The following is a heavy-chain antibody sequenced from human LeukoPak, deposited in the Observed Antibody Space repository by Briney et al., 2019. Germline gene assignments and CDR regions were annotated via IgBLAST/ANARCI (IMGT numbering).Heavy chain of an antibody. Sequence: GGSLRLSCAASGFTFSTYAMNWVRQAPGKGLEWVAAISDSGDRTFYADPVRGRFTISRDTSKNTLYLQIRVLRVVDTAVYYCAKDFLSNDFDSRGYWRYWGRGTLVTVSS. V-gene: IGHV3-23*01. CDR2: ISDSGDRT. J-gene: IGHJ4*02. CDR3: AKDFLSNDFDSRGYWRY. CDR1: GFTFSTYA. D-gene: IGHD3-22*01.